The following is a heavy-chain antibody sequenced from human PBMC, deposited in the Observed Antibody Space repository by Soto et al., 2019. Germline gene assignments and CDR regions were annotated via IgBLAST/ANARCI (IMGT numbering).Heavy chain of an antibody. CDR2: IYSGGST. J-gene: IGHJ4*02. Sequence: EVQLVETGGGLIQPGGSLRLSCAASGFTVSSNYMSWVRQAPGKGLEWASVIYSGGSTYYADSVKVRFTISRDNTKNTLYLQMNSLRADCTAVYYCARDTTVITINGCVYWVKATLVNVSS. CDR1: GFTVSSNY. D-gene: IGHD3-9*01. CDR3: ARDTTVITINGCVY. V-gene: IGHV3-53*02.